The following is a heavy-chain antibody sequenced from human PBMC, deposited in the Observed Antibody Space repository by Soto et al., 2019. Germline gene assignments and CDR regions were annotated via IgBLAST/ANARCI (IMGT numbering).Heavy chain of an antibody. CDR1: GFSLSTSGVG. Sequence: QITLKESGPTLVKPTQTLTLTCTFSGFSLSTSGVGVGWIRQPPGKALEWLALIYWDDDKRYSPSLKSRLTSTKDTSKNQVVLTLTNMDPVDTXXXXXXXXXXXXXXXXXXXKEIYFDYWGQGTLVTVSS. J-gene: IGHJ4*02. CDR3: XXXXXXXXXXXXXXKEIYFDY. CDR2: IYWDDDK. V-gene: IGHV2-5*02.